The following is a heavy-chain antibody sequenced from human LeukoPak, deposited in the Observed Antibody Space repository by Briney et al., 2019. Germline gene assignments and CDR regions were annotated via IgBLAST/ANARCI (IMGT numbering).Heavy chain of an antibody. CDR2: INHSGST. V-gene: IGHV4-34*01. CDR1: GGSFSGYY. J-gene: IGHJ3*02. Sequence: ASETLSLTCAVYGGSFSGYYWSWIRQPPGKGLEWIGEINHSGSTNYNPSLKSRVTISVDTSKNQFSLKLSSVTAADTAVYYGASWDAFDIWGQVTMVTV. CDR3: ASWDAFDI.